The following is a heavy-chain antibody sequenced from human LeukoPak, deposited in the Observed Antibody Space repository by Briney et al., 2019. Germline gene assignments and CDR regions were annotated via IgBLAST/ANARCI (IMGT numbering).Heavy chain of an antibody. J-gene: IGHJ4*02. Sequence: SETLSLICAVYGGSFSGYYWSWIRQPPGKGLVWIGEINHSGSTNYNPSLKSRVTISVDTSKNQFSLKLSSVTAADTSVSYCARGDGYCSGGSYYYYFDYWGQGTLVTVSS. D-gene: IGHD2-15*01. CDR2: INHSGST. CDR1: GGSFSGYY. V-gene: IGHV4-34*01. CDR3: ARGDGYCSGGSYYYYFDY.